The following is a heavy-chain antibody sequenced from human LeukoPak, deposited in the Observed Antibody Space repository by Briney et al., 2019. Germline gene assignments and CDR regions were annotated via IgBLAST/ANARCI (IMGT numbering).Heavy chain of an antibody. CDR1: GYTFTTDY. Sequence: GASVKVSCKASGYTFTTDYIHWVRQAPGQGLEWMGIINPSGGSTTYAQKFQGRVIMTGDTSTSTVYMELRSLRSEDTAVYYCARDWLGYCSGGSCYSYYYYGMDVWGQGTTVTVSS. J-gene: IGHJ6*02. D-gene: IGHD2-15*01. CDR3: ARDWLGYCSGGSCYSYYYYGMDV. V-gene: IGHV1-46*01. CDR2: INPSGGST.